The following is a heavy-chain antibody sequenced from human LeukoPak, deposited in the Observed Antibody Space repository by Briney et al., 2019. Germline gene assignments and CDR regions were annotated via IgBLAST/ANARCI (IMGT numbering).Heavy chain of an antibody. CDR1: GFTFSSYG. D-gene: IGHD3-10*01. J-gene: IGHJ4*02. CDR3: ATPGGLLWFGENYFDY. Sequence: GGTLRLSCAASGFTFSSYGMSWVRQAPGMGLEWVSAISGSGGSTYYADSVKGRFTISRDNSKNTLYLQMNSLRAEDTAVYYCATPGGLLWFGENYFDYWGQGTLVTVSS. CDR2: ISGSGGST. V-gene: IGHV3-23*01.